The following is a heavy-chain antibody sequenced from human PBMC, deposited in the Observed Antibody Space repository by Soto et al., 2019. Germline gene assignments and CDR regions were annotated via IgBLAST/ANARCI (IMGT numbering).Heavy chain of an antibody. V-gene: IGHV3-23*01. CDR3: AKGGFCSSTSCYPNWYFDL. CDR2: ISGSGGST. Sequence: EVQLLESGGGLVQPGGSLRLSCAASGFTFSSYAMSWVRQAPGKGLEWVSAISGSGGSTYYADSVKGRFTTSRDNSKNPLYLQMNSLRAEDTAVYYCAKGGFCSSTSCYPNWYFDLWGRGTLVTVSS. CDR1: GFTFSSYA. J-gene: IGHJ2*01. D-gene: IGHD2-2*01.